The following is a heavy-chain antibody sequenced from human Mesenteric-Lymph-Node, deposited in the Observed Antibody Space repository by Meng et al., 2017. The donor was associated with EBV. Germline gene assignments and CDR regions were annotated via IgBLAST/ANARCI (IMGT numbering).Heavy chain of an antibody. CDR2: SNQSGST. D-gene: IGHD1-26*01. Sequence: QVPLRLWGAGLLKPSATLSPTRPVQGWSFSGYYWTWIRQSPGKGLEWIGESNQSGSTSYNPYLKSRVTISVDTSQNQFSLKLSSVTAADTAVYYCARVSGDYYSPWFDPWGQGTLVTVSS. CDR1: GWSFSGYY. J-gene: IGHJ5*02. V-gene: IGHV4-34*01. CDR3: ARVSGDYYSPWFDP.